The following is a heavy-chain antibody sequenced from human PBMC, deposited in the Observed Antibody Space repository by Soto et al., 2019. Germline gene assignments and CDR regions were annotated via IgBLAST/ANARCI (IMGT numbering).Heavy chain of an antibody. Sequence: PGVSLRLSCAASVFTFSDYYMNWIRQAPGKGLEWVSYISSSSSYTNYADSVKGRFTISRDNAKNSLYLQMNSLRAEDTAVYYCARDHYGPGWFDPWGQGT. CDR1: VFTFSDYY. CDR2: ISSSSSYT. V-gene: IGHV3-11*05. D-gene: IGHD3-10*01. J-gene: IGHJ5*02. CDR3: ARDHYGPGWFDP.